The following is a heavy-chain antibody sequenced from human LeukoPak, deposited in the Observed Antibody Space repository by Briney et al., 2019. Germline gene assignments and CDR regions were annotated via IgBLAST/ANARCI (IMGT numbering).Heavy chain of an antibody. CDR3: AKQSGSYVKGGIDP. V-gene: IGHV3-30*18. Sequence: GGSLRLSCAASGFTFSSYGMHWVRQAPGKGPEWVTVISYDGSNKYYADSVKGRFTISRDNSKNTLYLQMNSLRAEDTAVYYCAKQSGSYVKGGIDPWGQGTLVTVSS. D-gene: IGHD1-26*01. CDR1: GFTFSSYG. CDR2: ISYDGSNK. J-gene: IGHJ5*02.